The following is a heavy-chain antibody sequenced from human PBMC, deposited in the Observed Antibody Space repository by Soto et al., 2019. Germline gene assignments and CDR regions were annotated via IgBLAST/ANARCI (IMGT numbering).Heavy chain of an antibody. D-gene: IGHD6-19*01. CDR1: GYTFISYG. CDR2: IATHNDNT. J-gene: IGHJ4*02. Sequence: QLVQSGAEVKKPGSSVKVSCKAFGYTFISYGIGWVRQAPGQGLEWMGWIATHNDNTNYAQQFQGRVTFTTDTSTSTAYMELRSLTSDDTAIYYCARVYSSGWKGLGYWGQGTLVTVSP. V-gene: IGHV1-18*01. CDR3: ARVYSSGWKGLGY.